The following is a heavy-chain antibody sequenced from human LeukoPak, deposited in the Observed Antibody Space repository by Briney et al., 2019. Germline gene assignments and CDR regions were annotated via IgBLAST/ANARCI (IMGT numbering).Heavy chain of an antibody. J-gene: IGHJ4*02. Sequence: GGSLRLSCAASRFTFTDYGMHWVPQPPGKGLEWGALIWYDGSGKYYADSVKGRFTISRDNSKNTLYLQMNSLRAEDTAVYYCARDWCGGGSCYYFDHWGQGTLVTVSS. CDR1: RFTFTDYG. CDR2: IWYDGSGK. CDR3: ARDWCGGGSCYYFDH. D-gene: IGHD2-15*01. V-gene: IGHV3-33*01.